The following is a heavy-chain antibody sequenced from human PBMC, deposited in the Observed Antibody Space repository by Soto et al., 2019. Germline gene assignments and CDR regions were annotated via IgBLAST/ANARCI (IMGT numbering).Heavy chain of an antibody. CDR1: GGSISSGGYY. J-gene: IGHJ4*02. D-gene: IGHD2-2*01. CDR3: ARAKYQLLNFDY. V-gene: IGHV4-31*03. CDR2: IYYSGST. Sequence: SETLSLTCTVSGGSISSGGYYWSWIRQHPGKGLEWIGYIYYSGSTYYNPSLKSRVTISVDTSKNQFSLQLSSVTAADTAVYYCARAKYQLLNFDYWGQGTLVPVSS.